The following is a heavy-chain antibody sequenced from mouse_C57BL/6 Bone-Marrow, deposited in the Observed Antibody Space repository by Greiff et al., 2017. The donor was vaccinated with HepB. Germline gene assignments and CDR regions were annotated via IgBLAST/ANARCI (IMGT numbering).Heavy chain of an antibody. J-gene: IGHJ1*03. V-gene: IGHV5-12*01. CDR1: GFTFSDYY. CDR2: ISNGGGST. D-gene: IGHD2-3*01. CDR3: ARHDGYYGYFDV. Sequence: EVQVVESGGGLVQPGGSLKLSCAASGFTFSDYYMYWVRQTPEKRLEWVAYISNGGGSTYYPDTVKGRFTISRDNAKNPLYLQMSRLKSEDTAMYYCARHDGYYGYFDVWGTGTTVTVSS.